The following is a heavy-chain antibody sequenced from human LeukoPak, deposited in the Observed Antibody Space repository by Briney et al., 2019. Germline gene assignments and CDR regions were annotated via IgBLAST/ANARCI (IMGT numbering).Heavy chain of an antibody. CDR1: GFTFTMYH. Sequence: PGGSLRLSCAASGFTFTMYHMNWVRQAPGKGLEWVSSISSSNSYIHYADSVKGRFTISRDNAKSSLYLQMNSLRAEDTAVYYCVRDDWRFGELLSAPGLHFDHWGQGTLVTVSS. J-gene: IGHJ4*02. CDR3: VRDDWRFGELLSAPGLHFDH. V-gene: IGHV3-21*06. CDR2: ISSSNSYI. D-gene: IGHD3-10*01.